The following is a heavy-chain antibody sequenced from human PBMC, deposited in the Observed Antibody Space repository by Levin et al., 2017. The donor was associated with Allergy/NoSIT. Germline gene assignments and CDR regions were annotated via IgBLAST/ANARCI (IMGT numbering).Heavy chain of an antibody. CDR2: INRDGSTT. Sequence: GGSLRLSCAASGFTFSSYWMHWVRQAPGKGLVWVSRINRDGSTTTYADSVKGRFAISRDNTKNTLYLQMNSLRAEDTAVYYCMAAGTSFDFQYWGQGTLVTVSS. CDR3: MAAGTSFDFQY. J-gene: IGHJ1*01. V-gene: IGHV3-74*01. D-gene: IGHD6-13*01. CDR1: GFTFSSYW.